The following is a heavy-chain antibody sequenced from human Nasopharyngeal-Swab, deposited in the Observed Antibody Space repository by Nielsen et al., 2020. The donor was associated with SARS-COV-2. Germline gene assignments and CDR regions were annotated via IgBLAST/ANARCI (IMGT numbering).Heavy chain of an antibody. CDR2: ISSSSSYI. V-gene: IGHV3-21*01. CDR3: ASFWSGYYTPDY. CDR1: GFTFSSYS. Sequence: GESLKISCAASGFTFSSYSMNWVRQAPGKGLEWVSSISSSSSYIYYADSVKGRFTISRDNAKNSLYLQMNSLGAEDTAVYYCASFWSGYYTPDYWGQGTLVTVSS. D-gene: IGHD3-3*01. J-gene: IGHJ4*02.